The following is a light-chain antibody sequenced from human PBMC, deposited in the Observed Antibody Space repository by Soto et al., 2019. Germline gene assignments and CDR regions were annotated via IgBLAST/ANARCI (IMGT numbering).Light chain of an antibody. J-gene: IGLJ2*01. CDR1: SGSIASNY. CDR2: EDN. V-gene: IGLV6-57*04. Sequence: NFMLTQQHSVSESPGKTVTISCTRSSGSIASNYVQWYQQRPGSAPTPVIYEDNERPSGVPDRFSGSIDSSSNSASLTISGLKTDDEADYYCQSYQSGNVVFGGGTKLTVL. CDR3: QSYQSGNVV.